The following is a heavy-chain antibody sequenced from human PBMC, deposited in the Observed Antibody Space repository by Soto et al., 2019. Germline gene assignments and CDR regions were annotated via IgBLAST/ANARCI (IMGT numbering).Heavy chain of an antibody. CDR1: GFTFSNYW. D-gene: IGHD1-26*01. Sequence: EVQLVESGGGLVQPGGSLRLSCSASGFTFSNYWMHWVRQAPGKGLVWVSRINSDGTTTSYADSVRGRFTISRDNARDTVYLQMNSLGAEDTAVYYCARVAVGAYYFHYWVQGTLVTVSS. J-gene: IGHJ4*02. V-gene: IGHV3-74*01. CDR3: ARVAVGAYYFHY. CDR2: INSDGTTT.